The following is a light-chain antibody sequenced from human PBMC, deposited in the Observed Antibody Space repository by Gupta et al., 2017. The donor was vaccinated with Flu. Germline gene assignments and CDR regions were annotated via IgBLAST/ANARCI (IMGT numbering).Light chain of an antibody. V-gene: IGKV1-39*01. CDR3: QQSDRNPPWT. CDR2: AAS. J-gene: IGKJ1*01. CDR1: QRIESY. Sequence: DIQMTQSPSSLSASVGDRVTITCRASQRIESYLNWYQQTPGNAPKLLIFAASSLQRGVPSRFSGSGSGTDFIFNISSLQPEDSATYYCQQSDRNPPWTFGQGTKVEIK.